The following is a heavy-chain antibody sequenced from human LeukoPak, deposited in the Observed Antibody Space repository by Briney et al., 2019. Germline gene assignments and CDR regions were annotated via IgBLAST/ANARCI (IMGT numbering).Heavy chain of an antibody. J-gene: IGHJ1*01. D-gene: IGHD2-2*01. CDR2: INPNSGGT. CDR3: ARDSVVVVPAAIPEYFQH. CDR1: GYTFTGYY. Sequence: GASVKVSCKASGYTFTGYYMHWVRQAPGQGLEWTGWINPNSGGTNYAQKFQGRVTMTRDTSISTAYMELSRLRSDDTAVYYCARDSVVVVPAAIPEYFQHWGQGTLVTVSS. V-gene: IGHV1-2*02.